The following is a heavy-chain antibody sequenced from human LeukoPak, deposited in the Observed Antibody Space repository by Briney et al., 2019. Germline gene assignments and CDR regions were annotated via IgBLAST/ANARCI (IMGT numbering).Heavy chain of an antibody. CDR1: GYTFTSYG. V-gene: IGHV1-2*02. D-gene: IGHD3-22*01. CDR2: INPNSGGT. Sequence: GASVKVSCKASGYTFTSYGISWVRQAPGQGLEWMGWINPNSGGTNYAQKFQGRVTMTRDTSISTAYMELSRLRSDDTAVYYCARNYDSSGYFVYYYYYYMDVWGKGTTVTISS. CDR3: ARNYDSSGYFVYYYYYYMDV. J-gene: IGHJ6*03.